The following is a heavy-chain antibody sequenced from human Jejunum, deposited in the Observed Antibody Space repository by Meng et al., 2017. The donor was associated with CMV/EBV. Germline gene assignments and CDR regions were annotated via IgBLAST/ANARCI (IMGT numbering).Heavy chain of an antibody. J-gene: IGHJ4*02. Sequence: KVSCKASGYTFTSYDINWVRRAAGQGLEWMGWTNPRSANTGSAQKFQGRLTMTMNTSIGTAYMELSSLRSEDTAVYYCARNGIFFDYWGQGALVTVSS. CDR3: ARNGIFFDY. D-gene: IGHD1-14*01. CDR2: TNPRSANT. V-gene: IGHV1-8*01. CDR1: GYTFTSYD.